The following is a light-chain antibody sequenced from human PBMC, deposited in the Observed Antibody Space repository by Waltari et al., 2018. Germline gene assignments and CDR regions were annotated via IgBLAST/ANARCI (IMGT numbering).Light chain of an antibody. CDR1: SSDVGSYKL. V-gene: IGLV2-23*02. CDR2: EFS. CDR3: CSYTGSPHVV. Sequence: QSALTQPAPVSGSPGQSITISCTGTSSDVGSYKLVPWYQQHPGRPPKLLIYEFSERPSGVSKRFPGSKSGNTASLTISGLQAEDEADYYCCSYTGSPHVVFGGGTKLTVL. J-gene: IGLJ2*01.